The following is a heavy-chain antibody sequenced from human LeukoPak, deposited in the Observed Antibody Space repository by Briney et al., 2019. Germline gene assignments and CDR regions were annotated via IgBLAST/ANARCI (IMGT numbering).Heavy chain of an antibody. J-gene: IGHJ5*02. CDR3: ARGKPLDRS. CDR1: GFTFSSYG. Sequence: PGRSLRLSCAASGFTFSSYGMHWVRQAPGKGLVWVSCIDTDGSSTSYADSVRGRFTIFRDNAKNTLYLQMNSLRAEDTAVYYCARGKPLDRSWGQGTLVTVSS. D-gene: IGHD1-14*01. CDR2: IDTDGSST. V-gene: IGHV3-74*01.